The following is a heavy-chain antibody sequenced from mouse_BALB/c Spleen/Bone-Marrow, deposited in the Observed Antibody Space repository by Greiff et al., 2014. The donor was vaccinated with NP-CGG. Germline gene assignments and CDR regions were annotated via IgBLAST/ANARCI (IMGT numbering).Heavy chain of an antibody. CDR3: ARWEYYAMDY. V-gene: IGHV14-3*02. CDR1: GFNIKDTY. CDR2: TDPANGNT. D-gene: IGHD4-1*01. Sequence: EVKLMESGAELVKPGASVKLSCTASGFNIKDTYMHWVKQRPEQGLEWIGRTDPANGNTKYDPKFQGKATITADTSSNTAYLQLSSLTSEDTAVYYCARWEYYAMDYWGQGTSVTVSS. J-gene: IGHJ4*01.